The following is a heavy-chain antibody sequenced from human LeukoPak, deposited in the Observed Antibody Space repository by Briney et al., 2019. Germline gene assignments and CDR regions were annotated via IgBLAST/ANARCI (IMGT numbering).Heavy chain of an antibody. CDR1: GFSVSSNH. CDR3: ARGPVYYYYGMDV. J-gene: IGHJ6*02. Sequence: GGSLRLSCAASGFSVSSNHMSWVRQAPGKGLEWVSVIYSGGLTYYADSVKGQFTISRDNSKNTLYLQMSGLRAEDTAVYYCARGPVYYYYGMDVWGQGTTVTVSS. CDR2: IYSGGLT. V-gene: IGHV3-53*01.